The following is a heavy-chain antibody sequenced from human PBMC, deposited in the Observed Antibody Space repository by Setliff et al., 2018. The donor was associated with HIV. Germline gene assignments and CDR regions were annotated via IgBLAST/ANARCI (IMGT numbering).Heavy chain of an antibody. CDR3: AREGSIAARLNWFDP. J-gene: IGHJ5*02. D-gene: IGHD6-6*01. CDR2: INHSGST. V-gene: IGHV4-34*01. Sequence: SETLSLTCAVYGGSFSGYYWSWIRQPPGKGLEWIGEINHSGSTNYDPSLKSRVTISVDTSKNQFSLKLSSVTAADTAVYYCAREGSIAARLNWFDPWGQGTLVTVSS. CDR1: GGSFSGYY.